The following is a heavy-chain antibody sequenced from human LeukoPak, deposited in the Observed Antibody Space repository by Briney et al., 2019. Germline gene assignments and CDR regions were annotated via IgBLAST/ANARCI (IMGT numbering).Heavy chain of an antibody. V-gene: IGHV4-59*08. CDR1: GGSISSYY. D-gene: IGHD3-22*01. CDR3: ARGRLIVDY. Sequence: SETLSLTCTVSGGSISSYYWSWIRQTPRKGLEWIGYIHYSGSTKYSPSLKSRVTISVDTSRNQFSLKLSSVTAADTAVYYCARGRLIVDYWGQGTLVTVSS. CDR2: IHYSGST. J-gene: IGHJ4*02.